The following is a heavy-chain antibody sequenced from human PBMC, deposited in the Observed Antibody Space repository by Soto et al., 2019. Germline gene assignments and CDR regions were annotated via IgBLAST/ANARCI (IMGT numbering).Heavy chain of an antibody. Sequence: QVQLVESGGGVVQPGRSLRLSCAASGLTFSNYGMHWVRQAPGKGLEWVAVISYDGSNKYYADSVKGRFTISRDNSKSTLYLQMNRLRAEDTAVYYCAKAPNFDWLSHFDYWGQGTLVTVSS. CDR1: GLTFSNYG. V-gene: IGHV3-30*18. CDR2: ISYDGSNK. CDR3: AKAPNFDWLSHFDY. J-gene: IGHJ4*02. D-gene: IGHD3-9*01.